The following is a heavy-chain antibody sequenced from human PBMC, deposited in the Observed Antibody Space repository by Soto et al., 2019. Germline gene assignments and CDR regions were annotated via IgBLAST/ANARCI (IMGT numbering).Heavy chain of an antibody. CDR1: GYTFTRYT. V-gene: IGHV1-3*01. J-gene: IGHJ5*02. CDR2: INPDNGNT. D-gene: IGHD2-15*01. Sequence: ASVKVSCKASGYTFTRYTMNWVRQAPGQRLEWMGWINPDNGNTKSSQKFQDRVIITRDTSASTAYMDLSSLGSEDTAVYYCARGIARGQLDPWGQGTLVTVSS. CDR3: ARGIARGQLDP.